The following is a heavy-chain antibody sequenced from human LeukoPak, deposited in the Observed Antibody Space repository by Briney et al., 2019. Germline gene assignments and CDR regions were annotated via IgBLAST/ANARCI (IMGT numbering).Heavy chain of an antibody. CDR3: ARDRGYTYGWYEDY. Sequence: GGSLRLSCAASGFTFSDNYMSWIRQAPGKGLEWVSYISSSGNTTYNADSVKGRFSITRDNAKNSLYLQMNSLRAEDTAVYYCARDRGYTYGWYEDYWGQGTLVTVSS. CDR2: ISSSGNTT. J-gene: IGHJ4*02. V-gene: IGHV3-11*04. CDR1: GFTFSDNY. D-gene: IGHD5-18*01.